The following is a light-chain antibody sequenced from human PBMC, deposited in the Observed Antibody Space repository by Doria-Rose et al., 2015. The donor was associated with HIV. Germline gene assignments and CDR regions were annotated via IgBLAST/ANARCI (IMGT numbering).Light chain of an antibody. CDR1: QRVKSSY. Sequence: TQSPGTLSLSPGERATLSCRASQRVKSSYLAWYQQKPGQAPSLLIYDASSRATGIRDRFSGSGSGTDFTLTISRLEPEDVAVYYGQQYGTSRGTFGQGTRLEIK. CDR2: DAS. V-gene: IGKV3-20*01. CDR3: QQYGTSRGT. J-gene: IGKJ5*01.